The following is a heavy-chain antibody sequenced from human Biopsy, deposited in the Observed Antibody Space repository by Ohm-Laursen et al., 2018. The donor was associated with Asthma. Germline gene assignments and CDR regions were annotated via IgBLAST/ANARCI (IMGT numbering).Heavy chain of an antibody. J-gene: IGHJ4*02. D-gene: IGHD6-19*01. V-gene: IGHV3-53*01. CDR2: IYSGGTS. CDR1: GFTVSRDH. Sequence: SLRLSCSASGFTVSRDHMFWVRQAPGKGLEWVSVIYSGGTSDTADSVRGRFTISRDFYKNTLYLQIDSLRAEDTAVYYCARGDSSGWSHYYFDYWGRGTLVTVSS. CDR3: ARGDSSGWSHYYFDY.